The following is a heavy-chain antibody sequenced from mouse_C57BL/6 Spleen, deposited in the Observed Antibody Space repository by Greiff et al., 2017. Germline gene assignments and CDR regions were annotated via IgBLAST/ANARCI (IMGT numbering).Heavy chain of an antibody. Sequence: QVQLQQPGAELVKPGASVKLSCKASGYTFTSYWMHWVKQRPGQGLEWIGMIHPNSGSTNYNETFKSKATLTVDKSSSTAYMQLSSLTSEDSAVYYCARLRDYDEGYFDYWGQGTTLTVSS. CDR3: ARLRDYDEGYFDY. D-gene: IGHD2-4*01. V-gene: IGHV1-64*01. CDR1: GYTFTSYW. J-gene: IGHJ2*01. CDR2: IHPNSGST.